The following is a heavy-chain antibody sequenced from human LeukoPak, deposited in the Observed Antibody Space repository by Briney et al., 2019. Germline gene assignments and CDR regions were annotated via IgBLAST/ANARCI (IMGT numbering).Heavy chain of an antibody. Sequence: GASVKVSCKASGYTFTGYYMHWVRQAPGQGLEWMGRINPNSGGTNYAQKFQGRVTMTRGTSISTAYMELSRLRSDDTAVYYCARDIARWSGSYSVSDYWGQGTLVTVSS. D-gene: IGHD1-26*01. V-gene: IGHV1-2*06. CDR1: GYTFTGYY. CDR2: INPNSGGT. J-gene: IGHJ4*02. CDR3: ARDIARWSGSYSVSDY.